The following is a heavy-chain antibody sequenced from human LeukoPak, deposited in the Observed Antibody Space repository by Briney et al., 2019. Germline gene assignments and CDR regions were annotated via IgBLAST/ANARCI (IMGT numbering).Heavy chain of an antibody. V-gene: IGHV1-18*01. CDR3: ARRDDYYDY. D-gene: IGHD5-24*01. CDR1: GYTFTDYT. Sequence: ASVKVSCKASGYTFTDYTITWVRQAPGQGLEWMGWIRAYSGNTNYVQRLQGRVTMTTDTSTSTAYMELRSLTSDDTAVYYCARRDDYYDYWGQGTLVTVSS. CDR2: IRAYSGNT. J-gene: IGHJ4*02.